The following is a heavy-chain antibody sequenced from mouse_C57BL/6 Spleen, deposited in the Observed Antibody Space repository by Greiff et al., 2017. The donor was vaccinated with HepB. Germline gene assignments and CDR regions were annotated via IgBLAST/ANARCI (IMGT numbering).Heavy chain of an antibody. Sequence: QVQLQQPGAELVKPGASVKMSCKASGYNFTSYWITWVKQRPGQGLEWIGDIYPGSGSTNYNEKFKRKATLTVGTSSSTAYMPLSSLKSEDSAVYYCASCNYEAWFAYWGQGTLVTVSA. D-gene: IGHD2-1*01. CDR2: IYPGSGST. J-gene: IGHJ3*01. CDR1: GYNFTSYW. V-gene: IGHV1-55*01. CDR3: ASCNYEAWFAY.